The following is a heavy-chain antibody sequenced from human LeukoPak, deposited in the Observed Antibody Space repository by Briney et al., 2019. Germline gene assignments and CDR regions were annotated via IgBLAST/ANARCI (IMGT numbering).Heavy chain of an antibody. Sequence: GGSLRLSCAASGFTFSSYSMNWVRQAPGKGLEWVSYISSSSSTIYYADSVKGRFTISRDNAKNSLYLQMNSLRAEDTAVYYCARDYGGNSGPAFDIWGQGTMVTVSS. V-gene: IGHV3-48*01. CDR2: ISSSSSTI. D-gene: IGHD4-23*01. CDR3: ARDYGGNSGPAFDI. J-gene: IGHJ3*02. CDR1: GFTFSSYS.